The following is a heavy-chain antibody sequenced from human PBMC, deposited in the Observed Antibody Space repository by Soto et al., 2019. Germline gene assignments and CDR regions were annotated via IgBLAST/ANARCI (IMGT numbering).Heavy chain of an antibody. D-gene: IGHD1-20*01. CDR2: ISGRPGDI. CDR1: GFTFSDYS. V-gene: IGHV3-48*02. Sequence: EVQLVESGGGLVQPGGSLRLSCVVSGFTFSDYSMNWVRQAPGKGLEWVSYISGRPGDIRYADSVRGRFTISRDNANNLLYLQMSSLGDDDTAVYYCVRDHNWAFDYWGQGILVTVSS. CDR3: VRDHNWAFDY. J-gene: IGHJ4*02.